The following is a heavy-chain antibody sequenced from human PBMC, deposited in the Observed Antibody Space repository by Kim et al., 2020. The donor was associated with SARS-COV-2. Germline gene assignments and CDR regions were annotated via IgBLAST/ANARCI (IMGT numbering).Heavy chain of an antibody. V-gene: IGHV3-30*04. J-gene: IGHJ6*02. Sequence: GGSLRLSCVASGFTSSIYSIHWVRQAPGRGLEWVAVISYDGSDAFYADSVKGRFTISRDNSKDTLFVQMNGLRVDDTAVYYCARGGSGSPVSPDFYYGLDVWGQGTTVTVPS. CDR1: GFTSSIYS. CDR2: ISYDGSDA. D-gene: IGHD1-26*01. CDR3: ARGGSGSPVSPDFYYGLDV.